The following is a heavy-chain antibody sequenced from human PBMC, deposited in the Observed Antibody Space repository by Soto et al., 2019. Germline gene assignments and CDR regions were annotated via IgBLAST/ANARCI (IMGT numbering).Heavy chain of an antibody. CDR3: ARGWRNCTTSSCYYWFDP. Sequence: SQTLSLTCAISGDSVPSNSAAWNWIRQSPSRGLEWLGRTYYRSKWYNDYAVSVKSRIAINPDTSKNQFSLQLNSVTPEDTAVYYCARGWRNCTTSSCYYWFDPWGQGTLVTVSS. V-gene: IGHV6-1*01. CDR2: TYYRSKWYN. D-gene: IGHD2-2*01. CDR1: GDSVPSNSAA. J-gene: IGHJ5*02.